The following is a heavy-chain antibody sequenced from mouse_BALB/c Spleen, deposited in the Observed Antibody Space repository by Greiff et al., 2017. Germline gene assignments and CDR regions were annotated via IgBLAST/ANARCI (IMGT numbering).Heavy chain of an antibody. V-gene: IGHV1-54*01. D-gene: IGHD2-10*02. CDR1: GYAFTNYL. CDR3: AVSSMVTTTPFAY. CDR2: INPGSGGT. J-gene: IGHJ3*01. Sequence: VQLQQSGAELVRPGTSVKVSCKASGYAFTNYLIEWVKQRPGQGLEWIGVINPGSGGTNYNEKFKGKATLTADKSSSTAYMQLSSLTSDDSAVYFCAVSSMVTTTPFAYWGQGTLVTVSA.